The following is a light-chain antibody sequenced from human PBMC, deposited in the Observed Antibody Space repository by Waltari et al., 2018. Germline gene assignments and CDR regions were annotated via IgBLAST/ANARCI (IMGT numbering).Light chain of an antibody. CDR2: GAT. Sequence: EIVLTQSPGPLSLSPGDSATLSCRAIQTVSSSYLAWYQQQPVKPPLPLIYGATSMANGIPDRFRCSGSGTDFTLTISRLEREDFAVYHCQQYGTSPGTFGQGTKVEIK. J-gene: IGKJ1*01. CDR3: QQYGTSPGT. CDR1: QTVSSSY. V-gene: IGKV3-20*01.